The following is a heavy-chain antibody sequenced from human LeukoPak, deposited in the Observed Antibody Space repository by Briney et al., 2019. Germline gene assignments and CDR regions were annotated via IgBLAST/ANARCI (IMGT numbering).Heavy chain of an antibody. D-gene: IGHD3-3*01. CDR3: ARDLQMEASYYDFWSGSVDAFDI. CDR2: IYYSGST. V-gene: IGHV4-59*01. J-gene: IGHJ3*02. Sequence: SETLSLTCTVSGGSISSYYWSWIRQPPGKGLEWIGYIYYSGSTNYNPSLKSRVTISVDTSKNQFSLKLSSVTAADTAVYYCARDLQMEASYYDFWSGSVDAFDIWGQGTMVTVSS. CDR1: GGSISSYY.